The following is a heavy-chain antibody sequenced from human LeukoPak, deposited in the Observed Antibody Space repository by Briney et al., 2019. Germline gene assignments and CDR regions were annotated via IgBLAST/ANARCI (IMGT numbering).Heavy chain of an antibody. CDR3: ASPRYSSVGRQEGYFDY. CDR1: GFTFSGYA. J-gene: IGHJ4*02. D-gene: IGHD6-19*01. CDR2: ISYDGSNK. V-gene: IGHV3-30-3*01. Sequence: GGSLRLSCAASGFTFSGYAMHWVRQAPGKGLEWVAVISYDGSNKYYADSVKGRFTISRDNSKNTLYLQMNSLRAEDTAVYYCASPRYSSVGRQEGYFDYWGQGTLVTVSS.